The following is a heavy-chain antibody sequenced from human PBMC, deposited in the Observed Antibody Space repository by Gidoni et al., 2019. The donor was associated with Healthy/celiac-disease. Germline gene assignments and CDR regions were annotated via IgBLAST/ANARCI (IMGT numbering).Heavy chain of an antibody. CDR3: VKRFRGVVTPEYFQH. Sequence: EVQLVESGGGLVQPGGSLRLSCSASGFSFSRYAMHWVRQAPGKGLEYVSAISSNGGSTYYADSVKGRFTISRDNSKNTLYLQMSSLRAEDTAVYYCVKRFRGVVTPEYFQHWGQGTLVTVSS. CDR2: ISSNGGST. J-gene: IGHJ1*01. CDR1: GFSFSRYA. D-gene: IGHD2-21*02. V-gene: IGHV3-64D*08.